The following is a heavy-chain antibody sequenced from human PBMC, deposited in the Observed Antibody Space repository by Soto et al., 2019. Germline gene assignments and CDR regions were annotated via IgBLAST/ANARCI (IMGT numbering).Heavy chain of an antibody. V-gene: IGHV1-18*01. Sequence: ASVKVSCKASGYTFTSYGISWVRQAPGQGLEWMGWISAYNGNTNYAQKLQGRVTMTRETSTSTAYMELRSLRSDDTAGYYCARDWLRLKPGYDILTAGGGDYRGQGTLVTVSS. CDR3: ARDWLRLKPGYDILTAGGGDY. J-gene: IGHJ4*02. D-gene: IGHD3-9*01. CDR2: ISAYNGNT. CDR1: GYTFTSYG.